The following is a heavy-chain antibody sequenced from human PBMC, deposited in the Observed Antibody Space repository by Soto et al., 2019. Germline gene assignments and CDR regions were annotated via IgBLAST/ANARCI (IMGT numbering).Heavy chain of an antibody. CDR1: GGTFSSYA. V-gene: IGHV1-69*01. CDR3: ARERGGAIIVGVTGTFDV. Sequence: QVQLVQSGAVVKKPGSSVKVSCKASGGTFSSYAISWVRQAPGQGLEWMGGIIAILGKANYAEKFQGRVTITADESTSTAYMELSSLRSEDTAVYYCARERGGAIIVGVTGTFDVWGQGTLVTVSS. D-gene: IGHD3-22*01. CDR2: IIAILGKA. J-gene: IGHJ3*01.